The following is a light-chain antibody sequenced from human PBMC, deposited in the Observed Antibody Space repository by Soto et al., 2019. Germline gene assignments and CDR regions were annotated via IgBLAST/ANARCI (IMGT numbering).Light chain of an antibody. Sequence: EIVLTQSPATLSLSPGERATLSCRASQSVSSYLAWYQQKPGQAPRLLIYDASNTATGIPARFSGSGSGTAFTLTISSLEPQDFAVYYCQQRSNWRWTFGQGTKVEIK. CDR1: QSVSSY. CDR2: DAS. V-gene: IGKV3-11*01. J-gene: IGKJ1*01. CDR3: QQRSNWRWT.